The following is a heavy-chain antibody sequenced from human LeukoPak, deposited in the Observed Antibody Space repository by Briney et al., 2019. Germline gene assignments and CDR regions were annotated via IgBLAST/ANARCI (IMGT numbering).Heavy chain of an antibody. CDR1: GFTFSSYA. CDR2: ISGSGGST. Sequence: GGSLRLSCAASGFTFSSYAMSWVRQAPGKGLEWVSAISGSGGSTYYADSVKGRFTISRDNSKNTLYLQMNSLRAEDTAVYYCVKDESDFWSGYYTDWGQGTLVTVSS. V-gene: IGHV3-23*01. D-gene: IGHD3-3*01. J-gene: IGHJ4*02. CDR3: VKDESDFWSGYYTD.